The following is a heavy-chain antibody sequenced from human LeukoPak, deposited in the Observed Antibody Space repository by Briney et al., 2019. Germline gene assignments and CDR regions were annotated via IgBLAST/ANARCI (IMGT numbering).Heavy chain of an antibody. V-gene: IGHV3-23*01. D-gene: IGHD1-26*01. Sequence: PGGSLRLSCAASGFTFNSYAMAWVRQAPEKGLEWVSSITASGISTYYADSVKGRFTISRDNSKNTLYLQMNSLSAEDTAVYYCAKGLRGSYDYWGQGTLVTVSS. CDR3: AKGLRGSYDY. CDR2: ITASGIST. J-gene: IGHJ4*02. CDR1: GFTFNSYA.